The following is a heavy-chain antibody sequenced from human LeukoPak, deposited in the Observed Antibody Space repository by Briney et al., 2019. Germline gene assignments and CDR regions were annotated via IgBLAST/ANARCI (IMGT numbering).Heavy chain of an antibody. V-gene: IGHV1-2*02. Sequence: GASVKVSCKASGYTFTGYYMHWVRQAPGQGLEWMGWINPNSGSTNYAQKFQGRVTMTRDTSISTAYMELSKLRSDDTAVYYCARPRSASEPTDDFDIWGQGTMVTVSS. CDR1: GYTFTGYY. CDR3: ARPRSASEPTDDFDI. J-gene: IGHJ3*02. CDR2: INPNSGST. D-gene: IGHD2-15*01.